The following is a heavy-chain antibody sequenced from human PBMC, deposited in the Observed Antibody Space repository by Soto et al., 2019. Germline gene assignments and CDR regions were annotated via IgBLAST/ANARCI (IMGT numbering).Heavy chain of an antibody. CDR3: ARPSTPVTGYSSSWYLEGAFDI. Sequence: PGESLKISCKGSGYSFTSYWIGWVRQMPGKGLEWMGIIYPGDSDTRYSPSFQGQVTISADKSISTAYLQWSSLKASDTAMYYCARPSTPVTGYSSSWYLEGAFDIWGQGTMVTVSS. CDR2: IYPGDSDT. D-gene: IGHD6-13*01. V-gene: IGHV5-51*01. J-gene: IGHJ3*02. CDR1: GYSFTSYW.